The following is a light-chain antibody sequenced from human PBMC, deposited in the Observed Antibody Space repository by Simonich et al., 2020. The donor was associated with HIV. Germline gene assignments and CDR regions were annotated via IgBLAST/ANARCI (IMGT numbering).Light chain of an antibody. CDR1: QSVKSY. CDR2: DAS. Sequence: EIVLTQSPATLSLSPGERATLSCRASQSVKSYLAWYQQKPGQAPRLLIYDASNRATGIPARFSGSGSGTDFTLTISSLEPEDFAVYYCQQYGSSLPLTFGGGTKVEIK. J-gene: IGKJ4*01. CDR3: QQYGSSLPLT. V-gene: IGKV3-11*01.